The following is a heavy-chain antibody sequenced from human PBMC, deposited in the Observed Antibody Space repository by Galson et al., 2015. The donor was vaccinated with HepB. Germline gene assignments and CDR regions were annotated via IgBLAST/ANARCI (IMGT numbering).Heavy chain of an antibody. CDR1: GLTFSSYT. CDR3: ATTKFGSGAYWTFDI. Sequence: LRLSCAASGLTFSSYTMNWVRQTPGKGLQWVSYISTNGATIHYADSVKGRFTIARDNAKNTMWLQMNSLRAEDTAVYYCATTKFGSGAYWTFDIWGQGTLVTVSS. CDR2: ISTNGATI. D-gene: IGHD4/OR15-4a*01. V-gene: IGHV3-48*04. J-gene: IGHJ3*02.